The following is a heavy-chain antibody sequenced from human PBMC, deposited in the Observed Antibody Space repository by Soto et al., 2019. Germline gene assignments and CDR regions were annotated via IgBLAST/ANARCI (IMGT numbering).Heavy chain of an antibody. CDR1: GFSLSTSGVG. J-gene: IGHJ6*02. CDR3: AQARHPYYYYGMDV. CDR2: IYWDDGK. Sequence: QITLKESGPTLVKPTQTLTLTCTFSGFSLSTSGVGVGWIRQPPGKALEWLALIYWDDGKRYSPSLKSRLTITKDTSKNQLVLTMTNMDPVDTATYYCAQARHPYYYYGMDVWGQGTTVTVSS. V-gene: IGHV2-5*02.